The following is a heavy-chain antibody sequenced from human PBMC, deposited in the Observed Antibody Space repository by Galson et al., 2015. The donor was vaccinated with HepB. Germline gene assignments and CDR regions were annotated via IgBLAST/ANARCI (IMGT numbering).Heavy chain of an antibody. CDR3: AREPDPDYDILTGYEDY. J-gene: IGHJ4*02. CDR2: ISSSSSYI. V-gene: IGHV3-21*01. D-gene: IGHD3-9*01. CDR1: GFTFSSYS. Sequence: SLRLSCAASGFTFSSYSMNWVRQAPGKGLEWVSSISSSSSYIYYADSVKGRFTISRDNAKNSLYLQMNSLRAEDTAVYYCAREPDPDYDILTGYEDYWGQGTLVTVSS.